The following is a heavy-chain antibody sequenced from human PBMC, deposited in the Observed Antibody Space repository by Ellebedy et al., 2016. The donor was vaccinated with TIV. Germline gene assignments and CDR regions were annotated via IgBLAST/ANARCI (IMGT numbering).Heavy chain of an antibody. D-gene: IGHD6-19*01. CDR1: GFTFNSYA. CDR2: ISYDGSSK. V-gene: IGHV3-30-3*01. J-gene: IGHJ4*02. Sequence: PGGSLRLSCAASGFTFNSYAMHWVRQAPGKGLEWVAVISYDGSSKYYADSVKGRFTIYRDNSMTTLYLEMNSLRAEDTAGYYCARDLDKSSGWYGGAAYWGQGTLVTVSS. CDR3: ARDLDKSSGWYGGAAY.